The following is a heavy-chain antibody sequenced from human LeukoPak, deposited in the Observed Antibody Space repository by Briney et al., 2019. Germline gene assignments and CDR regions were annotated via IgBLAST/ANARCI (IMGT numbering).Heavy chain of an antibody. J-gene: IGHJ4*02. CDR3: ARSTNRVDS. CDR2: MYNSGTT. V-gene: IGHV4-61*02. D-gene: IGHD1-14*01. Sequence: PSETLSHTCTVSGASIRGSITSGTYFWNWIRQPAGKGLEWIGRMYNSGTTINYNPSLKSRVTISVDTSKNQFSLNVTSVTAADTAVYYCARSTNRVDSWGQGTLVTVSS. CDR1: GASIRGSITSGTYF.